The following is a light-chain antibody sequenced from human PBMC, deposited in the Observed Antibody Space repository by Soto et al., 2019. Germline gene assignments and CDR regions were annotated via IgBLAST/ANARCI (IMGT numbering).Light chain of an antibody. CDR1: SSNIGAGYD. Sequence: QSVLTQPPSVSGAPGQRVTISCTGSSSNIGAGYDVHWYQQLPGTAPKLLIYGNSIRPSGVPDRFSGSKSGTSASLAITGLQAEDEADYYCQSYDSSLSGPVVFGGGTKVTVL. J-gene: IGLJ2*01. CDR2: GNS. V-gene: IGLV1-40*01. CDR3: QSYDSSLSGPVV.